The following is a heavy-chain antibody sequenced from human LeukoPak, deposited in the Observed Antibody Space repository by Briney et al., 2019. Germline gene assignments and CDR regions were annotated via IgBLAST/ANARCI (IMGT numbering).Heavy chain of an antibody. J-gene: IGHJ4*02. Sequence: GGSLRLSCAASGFTFGSYTMNWVRLAPGKGLEWLSVIFATSGGTDYAGSVRGRFTISRDISKSTLYLQMNSLRAEDTAVYYCARDRVPDGRWNIDFWGQGTVVTVSS. CDR2: IFATSGGT. D-gene: IGHD1/OR15-1a*01. CDR3: ARDRVPDGRWNIDF. CDR1: GFTFGSYT. V-gene: IGHV3-23*01.